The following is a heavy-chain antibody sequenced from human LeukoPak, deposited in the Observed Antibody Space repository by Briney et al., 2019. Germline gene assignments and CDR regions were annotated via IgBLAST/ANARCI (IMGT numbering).Heavy chain of an antibody. CDR2: ISSSDSTI. J-gene: IGHJ6*04. CDR1: GFTFRGYW. Sequence: GGSLRLSCAASGFTFRGYWMNWVRQAPGKGLEWVSYISSSDSTIYYADSVKGRFTISRDNAKNSLYLKMNSLRAEDTAVYYCAELGITMIGGVWGKGTTVTISS. V-gene: IGHV3-48*03. CDR3: AELGITMIGGV. D-gene: IGHD3-10*02.